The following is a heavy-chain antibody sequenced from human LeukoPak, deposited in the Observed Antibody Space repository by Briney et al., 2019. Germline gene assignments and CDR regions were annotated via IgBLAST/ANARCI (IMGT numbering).Heavy chain of an antibody. CDR3: ARRGDGGRSFDY. Sequence: GSLRLSCAASGFTVSSNYMSWVRQAPGKGLEWVSVIYSVGSTYYADSVKGRFTISRDNSKNTVYLQMNSLRAEDTAVYCCARRGDGGRSFDYWGQGTLVTVSS. J-gene: IGHJ4*02. D-gene: IGHD4-23*01. CDR2: IYSVGST. V-gene: IGHV3-53*01. CDR1: GFTVSSNY.